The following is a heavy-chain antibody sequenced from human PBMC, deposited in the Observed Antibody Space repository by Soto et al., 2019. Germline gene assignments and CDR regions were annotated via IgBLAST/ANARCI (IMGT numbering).Heavy chain of an antibody. J-gene: IGHJ6*02. Sequence: QLQLQESGPGLVKPSETLSLTCTVSGGSISSSSYYWGWIRQPPGKGLEWIGSIYYSGSTYYNPSLKSRVTISVDTSKNQFSLKLSSVTAADTAVYYCARLRGHGMVRGVHYGMDVWGQGTTVTVSS. D-gene: IGHD3-10*01. CDR1: GGSISSSSYY. CDR2: IYYSGST. CDR3: ARLRGHGMVRGVHYGMDV. V-gene: IGHV4-39*01.